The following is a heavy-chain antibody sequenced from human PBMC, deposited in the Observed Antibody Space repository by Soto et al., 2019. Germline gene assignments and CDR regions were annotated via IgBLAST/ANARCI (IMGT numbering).Heavy chain of an antibody. Sequence: QVQLVESGGGVVQPGRSLRLSCAASGFTFSSYAMHWVRQAPGKALEWVAVISYDGSNKYYADSVKGRFTISRDNSKNTLYLQMNSLRAEDTAVYYCAREQWLPGGEPDYWGQGTLVTVSS. J-gene: IGHJ4*02. CDR2: ISYDGSNK. CDR1: GFTFSSYA. CDR3: AREQWLPGGEPDY. D-gene: IGHD6-19*01. V-gene: IGHV3-30-3*01.